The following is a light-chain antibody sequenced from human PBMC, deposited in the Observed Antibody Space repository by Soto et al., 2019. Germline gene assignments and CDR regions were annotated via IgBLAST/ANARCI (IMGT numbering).Light chain of an antibody. V-gene: IGKV3-15*01. Sequence: IVMTRSPATRSVSRGEKATLCCRASQSVSNNLAWFQQKPGQVPRLLIYGASNRATGFSARFSGSGSGTEFTLTISSLQSEDFAVYYCQQYHYWWTFGQGTTVDIK. CDR1: QSVSNN. CDR3: QQYHYWWT. CDR2: GAS. J-gene: IGKJ1*01.